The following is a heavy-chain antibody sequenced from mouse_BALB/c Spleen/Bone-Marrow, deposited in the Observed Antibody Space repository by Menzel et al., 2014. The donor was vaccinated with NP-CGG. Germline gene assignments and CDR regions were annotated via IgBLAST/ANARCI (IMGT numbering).Heavy chain of an antibody. J-gene: IGHJ2*01. V-gene: IGHV1-9*01. CDR1: GYTFSSYW. CDR2: ILPGSGST. Sequence: VQLVESGAELMKPGASVKISCKATGYTFSSYWLGWVKQRPGHGLEWIGEILPGSGSTNYNEKFKGKATFTADTSSNTAYMQLSSLTSEDSAVYYCARLNYYGSLDYWGQGTTLTVSS. D-gene: IGHD1-1*01. CDR3: ARLNYYGSLDY.